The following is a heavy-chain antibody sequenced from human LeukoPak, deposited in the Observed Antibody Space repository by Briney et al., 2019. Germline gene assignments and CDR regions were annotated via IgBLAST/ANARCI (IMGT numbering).Heavy chain of an antibody. CDR2: IKEDGSEK. CDR1: GFIFSSYS. J-gene: IGHJ4*02. Sequence: GGSLRLSCAASGFIFSSYSMSWVRQAPGKGLEWVANIKEDGSEKYYVDSVKGRFTISRDNAKNSLYLQMNSLRADDTAVYYCARTHRPYYDYVWGSYRPPVDFWGQGTLVTVSS. CDR3: ARTHRPYYDYVWGSYRPPVDF. V-gene: IGHV3-7*01. D-gene: IGHD3-16*02.